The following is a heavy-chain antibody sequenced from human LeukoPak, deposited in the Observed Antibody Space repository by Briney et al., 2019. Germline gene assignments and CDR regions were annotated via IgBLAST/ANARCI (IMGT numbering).Heavy chain of an antibody. D-gene: IGHD1-14*01. J-gene: IGHJ3*02. CDR1: GGSISSSSYY. CDR2: IYYSGST. CDR3: ARAPVLAFDI. V-gene: IGHV4-61*05. Sequence: SETLSLTCTVSGGSISSSSYYWGWIRQPPGKGLEWIGYIYYSGSTNYNPSLKSRVTISVDTSKNQFSLKLSSVTAADTAVYYCARAPVLAFDIWGQGTMVTVSS.